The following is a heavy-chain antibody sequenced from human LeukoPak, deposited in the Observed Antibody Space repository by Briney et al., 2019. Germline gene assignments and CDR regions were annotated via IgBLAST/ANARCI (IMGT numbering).Heavy chain of an antibody. CDR1: GFIFSRYE. D-gene: IGHD6-13*01. Sequence: GGSLRLSCAASGFIFSRYEMNWVRLTPGKGLEWVSYISSSGSTKYYADSVKGRFSISRDTAKNSLYLQIDSLRVEDTAVYYCARVGQQQQDLDFWGQGTLVTVSS. J-gene: IGHJ4*02. CDR2: ISSSGSTK. V-gene: IGHV3-48*03. CDR3: ARVGQQQQDLDF.